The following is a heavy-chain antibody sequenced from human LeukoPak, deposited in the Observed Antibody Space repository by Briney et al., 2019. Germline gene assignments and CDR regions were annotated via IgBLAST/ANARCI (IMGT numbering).Heavy chain of an antibody. CDR2: IYYSGST. CDR1: GGSISSSSYY. CDR3: ARSRGFLEWLSIDY. Sequence: SETLSLTCTVSGGSISSSSYYWGWIRQPPGKGLEWIGSIYYSGSTYYNPSLKSRVTISVDTSKNQFSLKLSSVTAADTAVYYCARSRGFLEWLSIDYWGQGTLVTVPS. V-gene: IGHV4-39*01. D-gene: IGHD3-3*01. J-gene: IGHJ4*02.